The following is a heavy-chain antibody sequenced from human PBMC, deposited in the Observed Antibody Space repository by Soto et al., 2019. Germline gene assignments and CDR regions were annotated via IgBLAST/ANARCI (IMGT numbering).Heavy chain of an antibody. J-gene: IGHJ4*02. CDR2: IYPDDSDT. Sequence: PGESLKISCKGSGYSFSSSWIGWVRQMPGKGLEWMGVIYPDDSDTRYSPSFQGQVSISADKSISTAYLQWSSLKASDTAVYYCARHFTFGLYYLDYWGQGTQVNRLL. CDR3: ARHFTFGLYYLDY. D-gene: IGHD3-10*01. CDR1: GYSFSSSW. V-gene: IGHV5-51*01.